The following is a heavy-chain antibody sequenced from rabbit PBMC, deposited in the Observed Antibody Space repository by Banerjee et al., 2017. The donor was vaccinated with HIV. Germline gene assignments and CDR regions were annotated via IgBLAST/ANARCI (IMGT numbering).Heavy chain of an antibody. D-gene: IGHD2-1*01. J-gene: IGHJ4*01. Sequence: QSLEESGGDLVKPGASLTLTCTASGFDFSSNAMCWVRQAPGKGLEWIACIDTSGRTYYASWAKGRFTISKTSSTTVTLQMTSLTAADTATYFCARGGYDENYFNLWGPGTLVTVS. CDR1: GFDFSSNA. V-gene: IGHV1S40*01. CDR3: ARGGYDENYFNL. CDR2: IDTSGRT.